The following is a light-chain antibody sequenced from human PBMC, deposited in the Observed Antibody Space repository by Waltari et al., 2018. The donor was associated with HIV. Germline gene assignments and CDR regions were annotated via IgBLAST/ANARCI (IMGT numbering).Light chain of an antibody. CDR3: QQYNNWPPFT. Sequence: EIVLTQSPGTLSLSPGERATLSCRASQSVRNNYLVWYQKKPGQAPRLLINGASTRAPGIPARFSGSGSGTEFTLTISSLQSEDFAVYYCQQYNNWPPFTFGPGTRVEIK. CDR1: QSVRNN. CDR2: GAS. V-gene: IGKV3-15*01. J-gene: IGKJ3*01.